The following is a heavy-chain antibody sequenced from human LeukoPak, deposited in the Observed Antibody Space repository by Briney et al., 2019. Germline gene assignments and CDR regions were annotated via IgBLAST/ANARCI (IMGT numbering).Heavy chain of an antibody. CDR2: INPNSGGT. Sequence: ASVKVSCKASGYTFTGYYMHWVRQAPGQGLEWIGWINPNSGGTNYAQKFQGRVTMTRDTSISTAYMELSRLRSDDTAVYYCARVSGYCSSTSCYSGAFDIWGQGTMVTVSS. D-gene: IGHD2-2*02. V-gene: IGHV1-2*02. CDR3: ARVSGYCSSTSCYSGAFDI. CDR1: GYTFTGYY. J-gene: IGHJ3*02.